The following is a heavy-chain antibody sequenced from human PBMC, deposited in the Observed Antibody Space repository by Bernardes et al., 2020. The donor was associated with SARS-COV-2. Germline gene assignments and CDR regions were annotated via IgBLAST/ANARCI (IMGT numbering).Heavy chain of an antibody. CDR3: ARAPITMVRGIELNY. D-gene: IGHD3-10*01. Sequence: GGSLRLSCVASGFSFSSFGMNWVRQAPGKGLEWVSSISTSGTYIYQTDSVKGRFTISRDNAKNSLYLQMNSLRAEDTAVYYCARAPITMVRGIELNYWGQGTLVTVSS. V-gene: IGHV3-21*01. CDR1: GFSFSSFG. J-gene: IGHJ4*02. CDR2: ISTSGTYI.